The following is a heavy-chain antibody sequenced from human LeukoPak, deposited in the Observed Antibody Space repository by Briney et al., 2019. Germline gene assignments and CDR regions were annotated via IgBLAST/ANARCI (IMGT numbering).Heavy chain of an antibody. J-gene: IGHJ4*02. CDR3: ARDPPYYDSRGYPPI. CDR2: ISSSSSYI. CDR1: GFTFSSYS. V-gene: IGHV3-21*01. D-gene: IGHD3-22*01. Sequence: GGSLRLSCAASGFTFSSYSMNWVRQAPGKGLEWVSSISSSSSYIYYADSVKGRFTIPRDNAKNSLYLQMNSLRAEDTAVYYCARDPPYYDSRGYPPIWGQGTLVTVSS.